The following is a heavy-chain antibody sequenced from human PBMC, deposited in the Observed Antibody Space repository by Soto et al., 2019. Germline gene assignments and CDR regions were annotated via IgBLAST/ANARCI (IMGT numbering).Heavy chain of an antibody. V-gene: IGHV1-18*01. CDR3: ARDGGYDYDYYYYGMDV. Sequence: ASVKVSCKASGYTFTSYGISWVRQAPGQGLEWMGWISAYNGNTNYAQKLQGRVTMTTDTSTSTAYMELRSLRSDDTAVYYCARDGGYDYDYYYYGMDVWGQGTTVTVSS. CDR2: ISAYNGNT. CDR1: GYTFTSYG. D-gene: IGHD5-12*01. J-gene: IGHJ6*02.